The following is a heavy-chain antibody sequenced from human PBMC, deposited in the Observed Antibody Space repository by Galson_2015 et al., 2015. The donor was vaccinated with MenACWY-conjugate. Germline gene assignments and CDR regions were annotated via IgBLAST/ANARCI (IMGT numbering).Heavy chain of an antibody. J-gene: IGHJ4*02. V-gene: IGHV3-23*01. CDR2: FSSNGHST. CDR1: GFTFSSSA. D-gene: IGHD6-19*01. Sequence: SLRLSCAASGFTFSSSAMTWVRQAPGKGLEWVSVFSSNGHSTNYADSVKGRFTISRDNSKNTLYLQMNNLRAEDTALYYCAKVSPGGWYWDDWGQGTLVTVSS. CDR3: AKVSPGGWYWDD.